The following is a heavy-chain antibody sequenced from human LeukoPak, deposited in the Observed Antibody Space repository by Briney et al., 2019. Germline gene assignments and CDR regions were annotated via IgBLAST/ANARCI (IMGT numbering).Heavy chain of an antibody. V-gene: IGHV3-74*01. J-gene: IGHJ6*03. Sequence: GESLRLSCVGSGFTFDKFYMSWVRQAPGKGLVWVSRINTDGRSISYADSVKGRFTISRDNAKNTLYVQMNSLRAEDTAVYYCASSYGDPRGYYYYYYMDVWGKGTTVTVSS. CDR1: GFTFDKFY. CDR3: ASSYGDPRGYYYYYYMDV. D-gene: IGHD4-17*01. CDR2: INTDGRSI.